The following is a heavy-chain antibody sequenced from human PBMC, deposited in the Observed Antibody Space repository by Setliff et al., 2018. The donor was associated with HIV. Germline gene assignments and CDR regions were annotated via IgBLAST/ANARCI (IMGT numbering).Heavy chain of an antibody. CDR3: ARGKVLRGNILYY. Sequence: ASVKVSCKASGYTFTSYAMHWVRQAPGQRLEWMGWIHAGNGYTKYSQKFQGRVTFTRDTSASTAYMDLSSLRSEDTAVYYCARGKVLRGNILYYWGQGTLVTVSS. CDR1: GYTFTSYA. CDR2: IHAGNGYT. V-gene: IGHV1-3*01. D-gene: IGHD2-8*01. J-gene: IGHJ4*02.